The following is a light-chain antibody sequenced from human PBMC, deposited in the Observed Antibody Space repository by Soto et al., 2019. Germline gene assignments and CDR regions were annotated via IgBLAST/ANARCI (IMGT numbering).Light chain of an antibody. V-gene: IGKV1-9*01. CDR2: GAS. J-gene: IGKJ2*01. CDR3: QQRSDWQYT. CDR1: QPISNY. Sequence: DIQLTQSPSFLSASVGDIVNIICRASQPISNYLAWYQQKPGKPPKVLIYGASNLQSGVPPRFSGSGSGTDFTLTISSLQPEDFAVYFCQQRSDWQYTFGQGTKVDIK.